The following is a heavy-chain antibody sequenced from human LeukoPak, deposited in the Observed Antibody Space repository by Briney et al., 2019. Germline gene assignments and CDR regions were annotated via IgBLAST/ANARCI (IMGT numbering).Heavy chain of an antibody. D-gene: IGHD2-15*01. J-gene: IGHJ6*04. CDR1: VFTVSRNY. Sequence: GGSLRLSCAASVFTVSRNYMSWVRQAPGEGLEWVSVIYSGGSTYYADSVKGRFTISRDKFKNTLYLQMNSLRAEDTAVYYCARNPSYCSGGSCYYFYGMDVWGKGTPVTVSS. CDR2: IYSGGST. V-gene: IGHV3-53*01. CDR3: ARNPSYCSGGSCYYFYGMDV.